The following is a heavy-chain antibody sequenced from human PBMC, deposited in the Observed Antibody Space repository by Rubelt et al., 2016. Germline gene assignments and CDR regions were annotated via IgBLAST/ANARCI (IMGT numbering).Heavy chain of an antibody. CDR3: ARDGGIAAAGTRGMDV. Sequence: EVQLLESGGGLVQPGGSLRLSCAASGFTFSSYAMSWVRQAPGKGLEWVSAISGSGGSTYYADSVKGRFPIARENSKNTLYLQRNSLRAEDTAVYYCARDGGIAAAGTRGMDVWGQGTTVTVSS. V-gene: IGHV3-23*01. CDR2: ISGSGGST. D-gene: IGHD6-13*01. J-gene: IGHJ6*02. CDR1: GFTFSSYA.